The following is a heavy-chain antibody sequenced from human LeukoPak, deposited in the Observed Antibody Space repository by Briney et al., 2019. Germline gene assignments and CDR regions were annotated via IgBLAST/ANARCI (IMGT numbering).Heavy chain of an antibody. J-gene: IGHJ4*02. CDR1: GFTFRSYA. D-gene: IGHD5-12*01. V-gene: IGHV3-23*01. CDR2: MSGSGGST. Sequence: GGSLRLSCAASGFTFRSYAMGWVRQAPGKGLEWVSGMSGSGGSTYYADSVKGRFTISRDNSNNTLYLQMSSLRAEDTAVYYCVKDRSGYDYFDFWGQGTLVTVSS. CDR3: VKDRSGYDYFDF.